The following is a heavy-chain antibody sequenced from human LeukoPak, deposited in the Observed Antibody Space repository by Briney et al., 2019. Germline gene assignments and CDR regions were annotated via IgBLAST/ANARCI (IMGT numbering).Heavy chain of an antibody. CDR1: GGSFSGYY. V-gene: IGHV4-34*01. D-gene: IGHD2-15*01. CDR2: INHSGST. Sequence: SETLSLTCAVYGGSFSGYYWSWIRQPPGKGLEWIGEINHSGSTNYNPSLKSRGTISVDTSKNQFSLKLRSVTAADTAVYYCARVAHYCSGGSCYRDDYWGQGTLVTVSS. J-gene: IGHJ4*02. CDR3: ARVAHYCSGGSCYRDDY.